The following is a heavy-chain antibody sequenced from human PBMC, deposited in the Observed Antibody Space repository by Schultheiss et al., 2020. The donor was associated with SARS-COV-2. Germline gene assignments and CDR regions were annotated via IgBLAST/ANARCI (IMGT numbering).Heavy chain of an antibody. CDR1: GGSISSYY. CDR2: IYYSGST. Sequence: SETLSLTCTVSGGSISSYYWGWIRQPPGKGLEWIGSIYYSGSTYYNPSLKSRVTISVDTSKNQFSLKLSSVTAADTAVYYCARERVVVVAATSYGGGAFDIWGQGTMVTVSS. D-gene: IGHD2-15*01. V-gene: IGHV4-39*07. J-gene: IGHJ3*02. CDR3: ARERVVVVAATSYGGGAFDI.